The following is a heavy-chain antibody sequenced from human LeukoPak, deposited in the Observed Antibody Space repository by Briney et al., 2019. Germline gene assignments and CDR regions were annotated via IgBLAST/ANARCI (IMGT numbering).Heavy chain of an antibody. Sequence: PSQTLSLTCAVSGGSNSSGGYSWSWIRQPPGKGLEWIGYIYHSGSTYYNPSLKSRVTISVDRSKNQFSLKLSSVTAADTAVYYCARTSIAARRANAFDIWGQGTMVTVSS. CDR3: ARTSIAARRANAFDI. V-gene: IGHV4-30-2*01. CDR2: IYHSGST. D-gene: IGHD6-6*01. J-gene: IGHJ3*02. CDR1: GGSNSSGGYS.